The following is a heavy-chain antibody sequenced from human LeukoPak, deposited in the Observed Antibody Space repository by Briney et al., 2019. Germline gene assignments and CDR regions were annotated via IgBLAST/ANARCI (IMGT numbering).Heavy chain of an antibody. J-gene: IGHJ5*02. V-gene: IGHV3-21*01. Sequence: PGGSLRLSCAASGFTFSSYSMNWVRQAPGKGLEWVSSIGSSSSYIYYADSVKGRFTISRDNAKNSLYLQMNSLRAEDTAVYYCVRDFSVDCYDSSGSPWGQGTLVTVSS. D-gene: IGHD3-22*01. CDR1: GFTFSSYS. CDR3: VRDFSVDCYDSSGSP. CDR2: IGSSSSYI.